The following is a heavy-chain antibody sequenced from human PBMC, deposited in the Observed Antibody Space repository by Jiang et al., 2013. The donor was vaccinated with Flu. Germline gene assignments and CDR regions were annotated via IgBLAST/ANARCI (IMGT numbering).Heavy chain of an antibody. CDR3: ARLGGIAEPFDY. D-gene: IGHD6-13*01. J-gene: IGHJ4*02. Sequence: LKSRVTISVDTSKNQXSLKLSSVTAADTAVYYCARLGGIAEPFDYWGQGTLVTVSS. V-gene: IGHV4-39*01.